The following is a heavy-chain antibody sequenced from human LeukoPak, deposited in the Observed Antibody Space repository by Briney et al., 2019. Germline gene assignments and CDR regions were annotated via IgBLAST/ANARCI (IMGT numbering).Heavy chain of an antibody. J-gene: IGHJ4*02. V-gene: IGHV4-34*01. CDR3: ARLYGSGSYYNN. CDR1: GGSFSGYY. D-gene: IGHD3-10*01. Sequence: SETLSLTCTVYGGSFSGYYWSWIRQPPGKGLEWIGEINHSGSTNYNPSLKSRVTISVDTSKNQFSLKLSSVTAADTAVYYCARLYGSGSYYNNWGQGTLVTVSS. CDR2: INHSGST.